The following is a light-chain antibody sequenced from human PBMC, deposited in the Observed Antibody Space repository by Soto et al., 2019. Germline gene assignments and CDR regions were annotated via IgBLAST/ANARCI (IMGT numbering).Light chain of an antibody. CDR2: DAS. CDR3: QQYQTYST. Sequence: DLQMTQSPSTLSASFGDRVTITFRASQSIRSLLAWYQQKPGKAPKVLIYDASSLGSGVPSRFSGSGSGTEFTLTISSLQPDDFATYFCQQYQTYSTFGQGTRLEIK. V-gene: IGKV1-5*01. J-gene: IGKJ5*01. CDR1: QSIRSL.